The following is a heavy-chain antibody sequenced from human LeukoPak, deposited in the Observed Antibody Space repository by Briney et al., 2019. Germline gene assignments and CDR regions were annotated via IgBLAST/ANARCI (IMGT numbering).Heavy chain of an antibody. CDR2: IYPGDSDT. Sequence: GESLKISCKGSGYSFTSYWIGWVRQMPGKGLEWMGIIYPGDSDTRYSPSFQGQVTISADKSISTAYLQWSSLKASDTAMYYCARAGAAAGRMDWFDPWGQGTLVTVSS. D-gene: IGHD6-13*01. CDR1: GYSFTSYW. CDR3: ARAGAAAGRMDWFDP. J-gene: IGHJ5*02. V-gene: IGHV5-51*01.